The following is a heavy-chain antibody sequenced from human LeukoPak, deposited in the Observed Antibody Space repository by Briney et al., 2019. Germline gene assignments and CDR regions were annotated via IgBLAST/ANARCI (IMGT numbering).Heavy chain of an antibody. D-gene: IGHD2-2*01. CDR3: AKDSYCSSTSCYLEDDAFDI. CDR1: GFTFSSYS. Sequence: GGSLRLSCAASGFTFSSYSMNWVRQAPGKGLEWVSYISSSSSTIYYADSVKGRFTISRDNAKNSLYLQMNSLRAEDTAVYYCAKDSYCSSTSCYLEDDAFDIWGQGTMVTVSS. CDR2: ISSSSSTI. J-gene: IGHJ3*02. V-gene: IGHV3-48*04.